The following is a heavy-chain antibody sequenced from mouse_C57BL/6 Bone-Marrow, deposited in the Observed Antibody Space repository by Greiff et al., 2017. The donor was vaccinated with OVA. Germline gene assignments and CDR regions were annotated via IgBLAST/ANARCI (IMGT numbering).Heavy chain of an antibody. CDR3: ARHDDYHRPLYYDAMDY. Sequence: QVQLQQPGAELVKPGASVKLSCKASGYTFTEYTIPWVKQRPGQGLEWIGWFYPGSGSIKYNEKFKDKATLTADKSSSTVYMELSRLTSEDSAVYFCARHDDYHRPLYYDAMDYWGQGTSVTVSS. J-gene: IGHJ4*01. D-gene: IGHD3-1*01. CDR2: FYPGSGSI. V-gene: IGHV1-62-2*01. CDR1: GYTFTEYT.